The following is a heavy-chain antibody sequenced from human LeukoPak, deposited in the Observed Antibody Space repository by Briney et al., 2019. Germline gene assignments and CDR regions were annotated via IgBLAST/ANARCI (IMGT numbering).Heavy chain of an antibody. D-gene: IGHD5-18*01. J-gene: IGHJ4*02. CDR3: AAGGDTAKGGKY. CDR2: IHFSGTI. Sequence: SETLSLTCTVSGASISGTDYHWTWTRHHPGEGLEWLGFIHFSGTIYYNPSLRSRLIISADTAKNQMSLKLSSMTAADTAVYYCAAGGDTAKGGKYWGQGTQVTVSS. CDR1: GASISGTDYH. V-gene: IGHV4-31*03.